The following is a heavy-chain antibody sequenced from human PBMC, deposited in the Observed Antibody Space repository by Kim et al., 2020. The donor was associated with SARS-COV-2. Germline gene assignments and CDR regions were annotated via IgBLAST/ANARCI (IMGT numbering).Heavy chain of an antibody. D-gene: IGHD3-10*01. V-gene: IGHV1-69*13. CDR3: ASSLSSYGSGSPWGTFDY. Sequence: SVKVSCKASGGTFSSYAISWVRQAPGQGLEWMGGIIPIFGTANYAQKFQGRVTITADESTSTAYMELSSLRSEDTAVYYCASSLSSYGSGSPWGTFDYWGQGTLVTVSS. CDR2: IIPIFGTA. J-gene: IGHJ4*02. CDR1: GGTFSSYA.